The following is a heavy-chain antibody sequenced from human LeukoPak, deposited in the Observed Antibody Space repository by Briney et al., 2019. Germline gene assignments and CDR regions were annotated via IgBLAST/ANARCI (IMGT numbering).Heavy chain of an antibody. V-gene: IGHV1-18*01. CDR3: ARLEFGVSGLDY. D-gene: IGHD3-10*01. Sequence: ASVRVSFKASGYTFTSYGISWVRQAPGQGLEWMGWISAYNGNTNYAHKLQGRVTMTTDTSTSTAYMELRSLRSDDTAVYYCARLEFGVSGLDYWGQGTLVTVSS. CDR1: GYTFTSYG. J-gene: IGHJ4*02. CDR2: ISAYNGNT.